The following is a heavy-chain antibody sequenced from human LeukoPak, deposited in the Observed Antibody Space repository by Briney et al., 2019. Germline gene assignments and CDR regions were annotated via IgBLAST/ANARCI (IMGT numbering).Heavy chain of an antibody. CDR3: AKRWQGNSRALDY. Sequence: GGSLRLSCAPSGFTFSDYAITWVRQAPGKGLEWVSAISGSGNTYYADSVKGRFTISRDNSKNTLYLLMDSLRAEDTAVYYCAKRWQGNSRALDYWGQGTLVTVSS. CDR2: ISGSGNT. D-gene: IGHD5-24*01. V-gene: IGHV3-23*01. J-gene: IGHJ4*02. CDR1: GFTFSDYA.